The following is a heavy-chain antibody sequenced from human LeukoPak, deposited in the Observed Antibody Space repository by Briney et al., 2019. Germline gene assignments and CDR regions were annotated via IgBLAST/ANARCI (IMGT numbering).Heavy chain of an antibody. V-gene: IGHV7-4-1*02. Sequence: ASVKASCKASGYTFTSYAMNWVRQAPGQGVEWMGWINTNTGNPTYAQGFTGRFVFSLDTSVSTAYLQISSLKAEDTAVYYCARGLVVPAANDGDWFDPWGQGTLVTVSS. CDR3: ARGLVVPAANDGDWFDP. CDR1: GYTFTSYA. D-gene: IGHD2-2*01. CDR2: INTNTGNP. J-gene: IGHJ5*02.